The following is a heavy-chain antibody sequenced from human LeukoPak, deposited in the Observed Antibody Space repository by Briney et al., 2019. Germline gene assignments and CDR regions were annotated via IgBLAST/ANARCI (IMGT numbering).Heavy chain of an antibody. CDR2: ISGSGGST. CDR3: AKDLDGDYYYGMDV. V-gene: IGHV3-23*01. D-gene: IGHD3-10*01. J-gene: IGHJ6*02. Sequence: GGSLRLSCAASGFTFSSYAMSWVRQATGKGLEWVSAISGSGGSTYYADSVKGRFTISRDNSRNTLYLQMNSLRAEDTAVYYCAKDLDGDYYYGMDVWGQGTTVTVSS. CDR1: GFTFSSYA.